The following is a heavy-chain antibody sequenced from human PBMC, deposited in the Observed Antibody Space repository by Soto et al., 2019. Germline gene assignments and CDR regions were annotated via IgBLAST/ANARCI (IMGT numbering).Heavy chain of an antibody. Sequence: KPSETLSLTCTVSGGSISSGGYYWSWIRQHPGKGLEWIGYIYYSGSTYYNPSLKSRVTISVDTSKNQFSLKLSSVTAADTAVYYCARQRGSYGFFWFDPWGQGTLVTVSS. V-gene: IGHV4-31*03. CDR1: GGSISSGGYY. D-gene: IGHD5-18*01. CDR3: ARQRGSYGFFWFDP. J-gene: IGHJ5*02. CDR2: IYYSGST.